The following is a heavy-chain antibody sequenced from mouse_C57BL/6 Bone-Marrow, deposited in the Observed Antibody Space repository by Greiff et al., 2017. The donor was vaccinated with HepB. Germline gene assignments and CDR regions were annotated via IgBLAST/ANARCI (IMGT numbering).Heavy chain of an antibody. CDR2: ISSGSSTI. D-gene: IGHD1-1*01. V-gene: IGHV5-17*01. CDR3: ARGGGYYGCFDF. CDR1: GFTFSDYG. Sequence: EVQGVESGGGLVKPGGSLKLSCAASGFTFSDYGMHWVRQTPEKGLEWVAYISSGSSTIYYADTVKGRSTISRDNAKNTLFLQLSSLRSEDTAMYYCARGGGYYGCFDFWGTGTPVTVSS. J-gene: IGHJ1*03.